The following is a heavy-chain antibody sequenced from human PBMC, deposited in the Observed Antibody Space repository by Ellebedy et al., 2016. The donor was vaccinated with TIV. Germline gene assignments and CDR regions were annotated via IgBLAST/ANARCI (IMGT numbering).Heavy chain of an antibody. J-gene: IGHJ6*03. CDR3: ARAPGERIATRYYYYYMDV. V-gene: IGHV1-46*03. Sequence: ASVKVSCXASGYTFTSYYMHWVRQAPGQGLEWMGIINPSGGSTSYAQKFQGRVTMTRDTSTSTVYMELSSLRSEDTAVYYCARAPGERIATRYYYYYMDVWGKGTTVTVSS. D-gene: IGHD2-15*01. CDR1: GYTFTSYY. CDR2: INPSGGST.